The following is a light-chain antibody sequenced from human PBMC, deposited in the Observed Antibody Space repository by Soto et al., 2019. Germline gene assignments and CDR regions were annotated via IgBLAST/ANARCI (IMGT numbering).Light chain of an antibody. CDR1: NSNIGAGYD. CDR3: QSYDSSLRGVV. Sequence: QLVLTQPPSVSGAPGQTVTISCTGSNSNIGAGYDVHWYQQFPGTAPKLLLYGRFSGSRSGTSASLAITGLQAEDEADYYCQSYDSSLRGVVFGGGTKLTVL. CDR2: G. V-gene: IGLV1-40*01. J-gene: IGLJ2*01.